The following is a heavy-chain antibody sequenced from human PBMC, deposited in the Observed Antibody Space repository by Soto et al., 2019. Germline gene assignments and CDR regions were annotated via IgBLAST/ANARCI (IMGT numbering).Heavy chain of an antibody. V-gene: IGHV4-30-4*01. CDR2: IYYSGTT. CDR1: GGSISSGNYY. Sequence: TLSLTCTVSGGSISSGNYYWSWIRQPPGKGLEWVGYIYYSGTTYYNPSLKSRITISADSSKNHFSLNLSSVTAADTAVYYCARSDEFQYDSGGYYMFDYWGQGTLVTVSS. CDR3: ARSDEFQYDSGGYYMFDY. D-gene: IGHD3-22*01. J-gene: IGHJ4*02.